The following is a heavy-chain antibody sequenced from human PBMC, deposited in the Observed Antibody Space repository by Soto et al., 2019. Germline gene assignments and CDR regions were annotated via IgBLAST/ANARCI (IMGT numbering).Heavy chain of an antibody. CDR3: ARGGAMGVDY. V-gene: IGHV3-74*01. CDR1: GFAFNDRW. Sequence: GGSLRLSCTASGFAFNDRWIHWVRQAPGKGLVWVSRIDGPASTTNYADSVKGRFTTSRDNAKNIAFLHMNSLTDEDTAVYYCARGGAMGVDYWGQGTLVTVSS. CDR2: IDGPASTT. J-gene: IGHJ4*02. D-gene: IGHD1-26*01.